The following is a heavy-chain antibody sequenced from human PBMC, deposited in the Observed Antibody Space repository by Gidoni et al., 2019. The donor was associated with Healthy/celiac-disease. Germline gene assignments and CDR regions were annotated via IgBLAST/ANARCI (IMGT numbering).Heavy chain of an antibody. Sequence: VQLVESGGGVVQPGRSLRLPCAASGFTFSSYGMHWVRQAPGKGLEWVAVISYDGSNKYYADSVKGRFTISRDNSKNTLYLQMNSLRAEDTAVYYCAKDRWIWYFDYWGQGTLVTVSS. D-gene: IGHD5-12*01. CDR1: GFTFSSYG. V-gene: IGHV3-30*18. CDR2: ISYDGSNK. J-gene: IGHJ4*02. CDR3: AKDRWIWYFDY.